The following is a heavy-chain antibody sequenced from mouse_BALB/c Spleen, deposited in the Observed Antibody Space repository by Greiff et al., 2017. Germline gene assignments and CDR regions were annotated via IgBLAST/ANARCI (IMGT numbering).Heavy chain of an antibody. Sequence: QVQLQQSGAELMKPGASVKLSCKASGYTFTSYYMYWVKQRPGQGLEWIGEINPSNGGTNFNEKFKSKATLTVDKSSSTAYMQLSSLTSEDSAVYYCTTTMRAFDYWGQGTTLTVSS. V-gene: IGHV1S16*01. D-gene: IGHD2-4*01. CDR2: INPSNGGT. J-gene: IGHJ2*01. CDR1: GYTFTSYY. CDR3: TTTMRAFDY.